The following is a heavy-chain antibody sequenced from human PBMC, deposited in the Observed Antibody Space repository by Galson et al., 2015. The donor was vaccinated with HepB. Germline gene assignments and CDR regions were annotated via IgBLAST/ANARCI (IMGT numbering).Heavy chain of an antibody. Sequence: SLRLSCAASGFTFSASSIHWVRQASGKGLEWVGRIRNKAYNYATAYAASVKGRFTVSRHDSKNTLYLQMNSLRAEDTAVYYCARDHLDNTLSSSWPLLFDYWGQGTLVTVSS. CDR2: IRNKAYNYAT. V-gene: IGHV3-73*01. CDR3: ARDHLDNTLSSSWPLLFDY. J-gene: IGHJ4*02. D-gene: IGHD6-13*01. CDR1: GFTFSASS.